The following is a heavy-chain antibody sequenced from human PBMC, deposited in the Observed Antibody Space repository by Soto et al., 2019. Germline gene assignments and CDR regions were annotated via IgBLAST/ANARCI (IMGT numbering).Heavy chain of an antibody. V-gene: IGHV4-31*03. D-gene: IGHD3-10*01. Sequence: QVQLQESGPGLVKPSQTLSLTCTVSGGSISSGGYYWSWIRQHPGKGLEWIGYIYYSGSTYYNPSLTSRVTISVDTSKNQFSLKLSSVTAADTAVYYCARGSIGYGSGSYVDYWGQGTLVTVSS. CDR3: ARGSIGYGSGSYVDY. J-gene: IGHJ4*02. CDR2: IYYSGST. CDR1: GGSISSGGYY.